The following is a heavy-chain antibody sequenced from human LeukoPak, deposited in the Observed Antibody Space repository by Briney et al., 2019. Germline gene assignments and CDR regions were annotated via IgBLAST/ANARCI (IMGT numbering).Heavy chain of an antibody. Sequence: GGSLRLSCAASGFTFSSYWMHWVRQAPGKGLVWVSRINSDGSSTSYADSVKGRFTISRDNAENTLYLQMNSLRAEGTAVYYCATNRITIFGVVTDYWGQGTLVTVSS. V-gene: IGHV3-74*01. J-gene: IGHJ4*02. CDR2: INSDGSST. CDR3: ATNRITIFGVVTDY. D-gene: IGHD3-3*01. CDR1: GFTFSSYW.